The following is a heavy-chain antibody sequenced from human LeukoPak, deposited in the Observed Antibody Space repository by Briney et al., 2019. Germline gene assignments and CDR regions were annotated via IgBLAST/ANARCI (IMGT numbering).Heavy chain of an antibody. CDR2: INHSGST. V-gene: IGHV4-34*01. J-gene: IGHJ4*02. CDR1: GXSLSDYG. CDR3: ARVSDY. Sequence: SETLSLTCAVYGXSLSDYGWGWIRQPPGQGLEWIGEINHSGSTNYNPSLKSRVTMSIDTSKSQFSLRLTSVTAADTAVYFCARVSDYWGQGTLVTVSS.